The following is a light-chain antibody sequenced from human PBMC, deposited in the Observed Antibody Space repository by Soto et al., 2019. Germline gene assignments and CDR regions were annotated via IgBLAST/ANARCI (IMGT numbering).Light chain of an antibody. CDR1: SSDVGGYNY. Sequence: QSVLTQPASVSGSPGQSITISCTGTSSDVGGYNYVSWYQQHPGKAPKLMIYDVSNRPSGVSNRFSGSNSDNTASLTISGLQAEDEADYYCSSYTSSSTRVFGTGTKLTVL. J-gene: IGLJ1*01. CDR3: SSYTSSSTRV. V-gene: IGLV2-14*01. CDR2: DVS.